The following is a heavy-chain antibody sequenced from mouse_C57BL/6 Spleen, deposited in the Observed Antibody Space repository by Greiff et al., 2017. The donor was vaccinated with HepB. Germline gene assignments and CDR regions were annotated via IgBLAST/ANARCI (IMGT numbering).Heavy chain of an antibody. CDR2: IWSGGST. CDR1: GFSLTSYG. J-gene: IGHJ2*01. CDR3: ARNYYDYDKVFDY. V-gene: IGHV2-2*01. Sequence: VQGVESGPGLVQPSQSLSITCTVSGFSLTSYGVHWVRQSPGKGLEWLGVIWSGGSTDYNAAFISRLSISKDNSKSQVFFKMNSLQADDTAIYYCARNYYDYDKVFDYWGQGTTLTVSS. D-gene: IGHD2-4*01.